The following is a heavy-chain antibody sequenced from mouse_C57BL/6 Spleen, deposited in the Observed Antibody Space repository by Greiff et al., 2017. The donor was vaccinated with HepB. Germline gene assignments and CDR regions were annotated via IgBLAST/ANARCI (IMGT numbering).Heavy chain of an antibody. Sequence: QVQLQQSGAELVRPGASVTLSCKASGYTFTDYEMHWVKQTPVHGLEWIGAIDPETGGTAYNQKFKVKAILTADKSSSTAYMELRSLTSEDSAVYYCTRDYGSREVFDYWGQGTTLTVSS. CDR2: IDPETGGT. CDR3: TRDYGSREVFDY. D-gene: IGHD1-1*01. CDR1: GYTFTDYE. V-gene: IGHV1-15*01. J-gene: IGHJ2*01.